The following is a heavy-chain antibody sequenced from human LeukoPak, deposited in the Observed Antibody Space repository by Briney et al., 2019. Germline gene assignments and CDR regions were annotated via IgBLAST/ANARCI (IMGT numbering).Heavy chain of an antibody. CDR2: ISYDGSNK. D-gene: IGHD1-26*01. CDR3: ARDLSGSYSFDY. Sequence: GGSLRLSCAASGFTFSSYGMYWVRQALGKGLECVAVISYDGSNKYYADSVRGRFTISRDNSKNTLYLQINSLRAEDTAVYYCARDLSGSYSFDYWGQGTLVTVSS. J-gene: IGHJ4*02. CDR1: GFTFSSYG. V-gene: IGHV3-30*03.